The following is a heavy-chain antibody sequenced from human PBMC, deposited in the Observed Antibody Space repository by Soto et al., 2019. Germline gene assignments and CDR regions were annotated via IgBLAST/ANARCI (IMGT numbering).Heavy chain of an antibody. V-gene: IGHV1-69*04. CDR3: AREGYSYGYYFDY. CDR1: GGTFSSYT. J-gene: IGHJ4*02. Sequence: SVKVSCKASGGTFSSYTISWVRQAPGQGLEWMGRIIPILGIANYAQKFQGGVTITADKSTSTAYMELSSLRSEDTAVYYCAREGYSYGYYFDYWGQGTLVTVSS. D-gene: IGHD5-18*01. CDR2: IIPILGIA.